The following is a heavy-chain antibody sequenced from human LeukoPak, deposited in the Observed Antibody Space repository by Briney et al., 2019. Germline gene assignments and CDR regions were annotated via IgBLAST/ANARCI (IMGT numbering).Heavy chain of an antibody. CDR3: ARGATSQSYFDS. V-gene: IGHV4-59*01. CDR1: GGSISTYY. J-gene: IGHJ4*02. CDR2: IYYSGST. Sequence: SETLSLACTVSGGSISTYYWSWIRQPPGKGLEWIGYIYYSGSTNYNPSLKSRVTISVDTSKNQFSLKLSSVTAADTAVYYCARGATSQSYFDSRGQGTLVIVSA. D-gene: IGHD4-11*01.